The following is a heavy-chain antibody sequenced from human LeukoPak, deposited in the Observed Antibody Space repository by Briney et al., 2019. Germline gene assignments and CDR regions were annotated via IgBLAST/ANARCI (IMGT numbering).Heavy chain of an antibody. Sequence: SETLSLTCAVYGGSFSGYYWSWIRQPPGKGLEWIGEINHSGSTNYNPSLKSRVTISVDTSKNQFSLKLSSVTAADTAVYYCARTAATSFFLGLSYDYWGQGTLVTVSS. CDR2: INHSGST. CDR1: GGSFSGYY. CDR3: ARTAATSFFLGLSYDY. J-gene: IGHJ4*02. V-gene: IGHV4-34*01. D-gene: IGHD2-15*01.